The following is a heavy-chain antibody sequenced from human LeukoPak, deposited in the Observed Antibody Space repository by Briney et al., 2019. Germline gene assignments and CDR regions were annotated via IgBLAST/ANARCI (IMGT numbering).Heavy chain of an antibody. CDR3: VKDVGGSYAFDY. V-gene: IGHV3-64D*09. CDR2: INDNGGRT. D-gene: IGHD1-26*01. Sequence: GGSLRLSCSASGFTFSRYAMHWVRQAPGKGLEYVSGINDNGGRTHYGDSVKGRFSISRDNSKNTLHLQMSTLRAEDTALYYCVKDVGGSYAFDYWGQGILVTVA. CDR1: GFTFSRYA. J-gene: IGHJ4*02.